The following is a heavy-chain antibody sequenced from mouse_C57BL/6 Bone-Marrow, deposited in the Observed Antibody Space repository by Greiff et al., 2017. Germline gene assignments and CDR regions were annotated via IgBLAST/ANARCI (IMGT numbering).Heavy chain of an antibody. J-gene: IGHJ1*03. CDR3: ARSYYNYGSSDWYFDV. CDR2: INPGSGGT. D-gene: IGHD1-1*01. Sequence: VQLQQSGAELVRPGTSVKVSCKASGYAFTNYLIEWVKQRPGQGLEWIGVINPGSGGTNYNEKFKGKATLTADKSSSTAYMQLTSLTSEDSAVYFAARSYYNYGSSDWYFDVWGTGTTVTVSS. CDR1: GYAFTNYL. V-gene: IGHV1-54*01.